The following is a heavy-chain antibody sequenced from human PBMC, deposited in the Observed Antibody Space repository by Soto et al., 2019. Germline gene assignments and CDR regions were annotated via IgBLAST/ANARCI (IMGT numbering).Heavy chain of an antibody. Sequence: SETLSLTCTVSGGSISSYYWSWIRQPPGKGLEWIGYIYYSGSTNYNPSLKSRVTISVDTSKNQFSLKLSSVTAADTAVYYCARLDWLYYYYGMDVWGQGTTVTVSS. CDR1: GGSISSYY. CDR3: ARLDWLYYYYGMDV. J-gene: IGHJ6*02. D-gene: IGHD3-9*01. V-gene: IGHV4-59*08. CDR2: IYYSGST.